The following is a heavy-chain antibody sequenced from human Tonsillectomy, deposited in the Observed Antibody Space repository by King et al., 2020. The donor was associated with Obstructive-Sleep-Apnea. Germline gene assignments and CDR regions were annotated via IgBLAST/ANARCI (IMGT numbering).Heavy chain of an antibody. D-gene: IGHD6-6*01. Sequence: VQLVESGGGVVQPGRSLRLSCAASGFTFSSYGMHWVRQAPGKGLEWVAVIWYDGSNKYYADSVKGRFTISRDNSKNTLYLQMNSLRAEDTAVYYCAKDGSSSGALDYWGQGTLVTVSS. CDR1: GFTFSSYG. V-gene: IGHV3-33*06. J-gene: IGHJ4*02. CDR2: IWYDGSNK. CDR3: AKDGSSSGALDY.